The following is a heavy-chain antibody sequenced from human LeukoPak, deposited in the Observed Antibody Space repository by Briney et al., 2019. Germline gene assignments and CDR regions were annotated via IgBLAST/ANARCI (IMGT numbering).Heavy chain of an antibody. D-gene: IGHD4-4*01. V-gene: IGHV3-23*01. CDR2: XSGSGGST. J-gene: IGHJ6*02. Sequence: XXSGSGGSTYYADSVKGRFTISRDNSKNTLYPQMNSLRAEDTAVYYCAKDTVTTRYYYYGMDVWGQGTTVTVSS. CDR3: AKDTVTTRYYYYGMDV.